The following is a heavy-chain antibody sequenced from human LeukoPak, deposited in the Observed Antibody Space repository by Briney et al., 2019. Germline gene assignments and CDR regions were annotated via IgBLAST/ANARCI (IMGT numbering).Heavy chain of an antibody. Sequence: GGSLRLSCAASGFTVITNDMTWVRQAPGKGLEWVSVLYSDGNTKYADSVQGRFTISRDNSKNTLYLQMNSLRAEDTAVYYCARAPYGRPPDYWGQGTLVTVSS. CDR1: GFTVITND. CDR2: LYSDGNT. CDR3: ARAPYGRPPDY. J-gene: IGHJ4*02. D-gene: IGHD4-17*01. V-gene: IGHV3-53*05.